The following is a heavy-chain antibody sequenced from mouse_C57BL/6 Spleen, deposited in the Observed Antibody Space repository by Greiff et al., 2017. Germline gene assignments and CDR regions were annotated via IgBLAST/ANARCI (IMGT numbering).Heavy chain of an antibody. Sequence: VQLQQPGAELVRPGSSVKLSCKASGYTFTSYWMHWVKQRPIQGLEWIGNIDPSDSETHYNQKFKDKATLTVDKSSSTAYMQLSSVPSEDSAVYYGAINYYGSSYRWYLDVWGTGTTVTVSS. J-gene: IGHJ1*03. V-gene: IGHV1-52*01. CDR1: GYTFTSYW. D-gene: IGHD1-1*01. CDR2: IDPSDSET. CDR3: AINYYGSSYRWYLDV.